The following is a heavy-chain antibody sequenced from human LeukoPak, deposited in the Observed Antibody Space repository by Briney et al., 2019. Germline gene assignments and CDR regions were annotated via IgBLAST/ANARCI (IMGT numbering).Heavy chain of an antibody. CDR1: GGTFSSYA. Sequence: SVKVSCKASGGTFSSYAINWVRQAPGQGLEWMGGIIPIFGTANYAQKFQDRVTITADESTSTAYMELSSLRSEDTAIYYCASRLYCSNTRCRNFPSAYWGQGTLVTVSS. CDR2: IIPIFGTA. CDR3: ASRLYCSNTRCRNFPSAY. J-gene: IGHJ4*02. D-gene: IGHD2-2*01. V-gene: IGHV1-69*13.